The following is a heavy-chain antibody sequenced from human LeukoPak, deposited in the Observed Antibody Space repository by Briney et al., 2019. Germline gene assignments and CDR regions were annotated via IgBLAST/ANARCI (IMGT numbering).Heavy chain of an antibody. Sequence: SETLSLTCTVSGYSISSGYYWGWIRQPPGKGLEWIGSIYHSGNTYYNPSLKSRVTISVDTSKNQFSLKLSSVTAADTAAYYCARGGYKGEKVGASLDYWGQGTLVTVSS. D-gene: IGHD1-26*01. J-gene: IGHJ4*02. V-gene: IGHV4-38-2*02. CDR2: IYHSGNT. CDR3: ARGGYKGEKVGASLDY. CDR1: GYSISSGYY.